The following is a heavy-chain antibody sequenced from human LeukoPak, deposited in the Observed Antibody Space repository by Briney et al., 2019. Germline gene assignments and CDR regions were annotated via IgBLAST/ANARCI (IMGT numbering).Heavy chain of an antibody. D-gene: IGHD6-13*01. CDR3: ARSYSSSWHAIDY. CDR1: GFTFSSYW. CDR2: INSDGSST. J-gene: IGHJ4*02. Sequence: GGSLRLSCAASGFTFSSYWMHWVRQAPGKGLVWVSRINSDGSSTSYADSVKGRFTISRDNAKNTLYLQMNSLRAEDTAVYYCARSYSSSWHAIDYWGQGTLVTVSS. V-gene: IGHV3-74*01.